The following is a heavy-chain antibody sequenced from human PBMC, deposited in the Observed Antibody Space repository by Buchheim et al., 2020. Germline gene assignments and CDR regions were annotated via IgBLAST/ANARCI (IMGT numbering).Heavy chain of an antibody. Sequence: QVQLVESGGGVVQPGRSLRLSCAASGFTFSSYGMHWVRQAPGKGLEWVAVISYDGSNKYYADSVKGRFTISRDNSKNTLYLQMNSLRAEDTAVYYCAKGLGYCSSTSCQRQYYYYYGMDVWGQGTT. CDR2: ISYDGSNK. CDR1: GFTFSSYG. J-gene: IGHJ6*02. V-gene: IGHV3-30*18. D-gene: IGHD2-2*01. CDR3: AKGLGYCSSTSCQRQYYYYYGMDV.